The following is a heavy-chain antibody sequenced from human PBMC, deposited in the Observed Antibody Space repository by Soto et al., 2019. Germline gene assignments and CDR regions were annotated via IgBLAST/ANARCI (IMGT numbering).Heavy chain of an antibody. CDR2: INPAGTIT. V-gene: IGHV3-74*01. J-gene: IGHJ4*02. CDR1: GFPFSHYW. CDR3: ARGSEDLTSNFDY. Sequence: GGSLRLSCAASGFPFSHYWMHWVRQTPGKGLVWVSRINPAGTITNYADSVEGRFTISRDNADSALFLQMNSLRAEDTAVYYCARGSEDLTSNFDYWGQGTLVTVSS.